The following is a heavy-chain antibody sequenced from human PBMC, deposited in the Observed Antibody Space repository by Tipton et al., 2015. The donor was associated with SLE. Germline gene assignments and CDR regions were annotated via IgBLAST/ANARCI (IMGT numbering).Heavy chain of an antibody. Sequence: LRLSCTVSGGSISSYYWSWIRQPPGKGLEWIGYLFYSGNSNYNPSLKGRVTISADTSKNHFSLKLTSVTAADTAVYYCARSYCSGGRCNSKAFDIWGQGTMVTVSS. D-gene: IGHD2-15*01. CDR2: LFYSGNS. CDR3: ARSYCSGGRCNSKAFDI. CDR1: GGSISSYY. V-gene: IGHV4-59*01. J-gene: IGHJ3*02.